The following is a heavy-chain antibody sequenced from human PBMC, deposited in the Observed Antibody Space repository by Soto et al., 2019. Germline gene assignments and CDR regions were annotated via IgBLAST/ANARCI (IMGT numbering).Heavy chain of an antibody. D-gene: IGHD3-3*01. V-gene: IGHV3-74*01. Sequence: EVQLVESGGALVQPGGSLRLSCAASGFTFSNYWMHWVRQAPGKGLVWISRMNSDGSNTVYADAVKGRFTISRGNAKNPRYPQVHSLRTEDTGVYYCATSRRSVSNAPTTYWGQGTLVSVAS. CDR2: MNSDGSNT. J-gene: IGHJ4*02. CDR1: GFTFSNYW. CDR3: ATSRRSVSNAPTTY.